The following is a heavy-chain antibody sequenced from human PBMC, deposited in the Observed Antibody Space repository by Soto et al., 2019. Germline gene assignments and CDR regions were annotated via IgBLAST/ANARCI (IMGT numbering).Heavy chain of an antibody. V-gene: IGHV3-7*03. J-gene: IGHJ3*02. Sequence: LRLSCAASGFTFSSYWMSWVRQAPGKGLEWVANIKQDGSEKYYVDSVKGRFTISRDNAKNSLYLQMNSLRAEDTAVYYCASVVTIDAFDIWGQGTMVTVSS. CDR1: GFTFSSYW. CDR2: IKQDGSEK. D-gene: IGHD2-15*01. CDR3: ASVVTIDAFDI.